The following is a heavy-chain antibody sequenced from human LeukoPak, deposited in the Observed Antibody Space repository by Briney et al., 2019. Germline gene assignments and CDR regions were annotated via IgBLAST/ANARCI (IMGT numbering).Heavy chain of an antibody. D-gene: IGHD4-17*01. CDR3: ARVVDHDYGDYYLDY. Sequence: GGSLRLSCAASGFTFSSYAMSWVRQAPGKGLEWVSAISGSGGSTYYADSVKGRFTISRDNSKNTLYLQVNSLRAADKAVYYCARVVDHDYGDYYLDYWGQGTLVTVSS. CDR2: ISGSGGST. J-gene: IGHJ4*02. CDR1: GFTFSSYA. V-gene: IGHV3-23*01.